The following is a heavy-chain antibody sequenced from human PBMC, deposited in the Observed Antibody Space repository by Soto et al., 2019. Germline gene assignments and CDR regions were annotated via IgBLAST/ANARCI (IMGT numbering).Heavy chain of an antibody. V-gene: IGHV1-18*04. CDR3: ARGGGGLRPLDY. Sequence: QVQLVQSGTEVQRPGASVKVSCKATGYTFTNYGISWVRQAPGQGLEWMGWISAYNGDTNYAQNLQDRVTMTTDTSTRTAYMELRSLKFDDTAVYYCARGGGGLRPLDYWGQGTLVTVSS. D-gene: IGHD5-12*01. J-gene: IGHJ4*02. CDR2: ISAYNGDT. CDR1: GYTFTNYG.